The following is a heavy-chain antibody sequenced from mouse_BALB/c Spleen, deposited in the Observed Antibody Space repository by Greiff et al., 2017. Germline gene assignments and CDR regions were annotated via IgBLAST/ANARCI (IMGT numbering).Heavy chain of an antibody. CDR2: INSNGGST. CDR3: ARQGDYRYDGAMDY. V-gene: IGHV5-6-2*01. CDR1: GFTFSSYY. Sequence: EVMLVESGGGLVKLGGSLKLSCAASGFTFSSYYMSWVRQTPEKRLELVAAINSNGGSTYYPDTVKGRFTISRDNAKNTLYLQMSSLKSEDTALYYCARQGDYRYDGAMDYWGQGTSVTVSS. D-gene: IGHD2-14*01. J-gene: IGHJ4*01.